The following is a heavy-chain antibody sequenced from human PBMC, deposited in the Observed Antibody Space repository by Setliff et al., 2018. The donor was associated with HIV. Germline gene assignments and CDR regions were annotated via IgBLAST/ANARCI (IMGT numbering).Heavy chain of an antibody. CDR3: AKNWATVHHYYYGMDF. CDR2: IYSGGST. V-gene: IGHV3-53*01. J-gene: IGHJ6*02. CDR1: EVIVSNNY. Sequence: GSLRLSCAVSEVIVSNNYMSWVRQAPGKGLEWVSVIYSGGSTDPADSVKGRFTISRDNSKNTVYLQMTSLRAEDTAVYYCAKNWATVHHYYYGMDFWGQGTTVTVSS. D-gene: IGHD7-27*01.